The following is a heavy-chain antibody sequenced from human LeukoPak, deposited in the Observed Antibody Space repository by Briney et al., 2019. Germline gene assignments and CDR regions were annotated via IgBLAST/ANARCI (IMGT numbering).Heavy chain of an antibody. Sequence: PGGSLRLSCAASGFTFSSYAMHWVRQAPGKGLEWVAVISYDGSNKYYADSVKGRFTISRDNSKNTLYLQMNSLRAEDTAVYYCARNLIFGVVISLFDYWGQGTLVTVSS. D-gene: IGHD3-3*01. CDR3: ARNLIFGVVISLFDY. J-gene: IGHJ4*02. V-gene: IGHV3-30*04. CDR2: ISYDGSNK. CDR1: GFTFSSYA.